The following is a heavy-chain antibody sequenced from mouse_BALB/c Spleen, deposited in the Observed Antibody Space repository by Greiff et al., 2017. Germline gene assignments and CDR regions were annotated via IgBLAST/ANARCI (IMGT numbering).Heavy chain of an antibody. V-gene: IGHV1-69*02. CDR1: GYTFTSYW. Sequence: QVQLQQSGAELVRPGASVKLSCKASGYTFTSYWINWVKQRPGQGLEWIGNIYPSDSYTNYNQKFKDKATLTVDKSSSTAYMQLSSPTSEDSAVYYCTRLYRYDAMDYWGQGTSVTVSS. CDR3: TRLYRYDAMDY. J-gene: IGHJ4*01. D-gene: IGHD2-14*01. CDR2: IYPSDSYT.